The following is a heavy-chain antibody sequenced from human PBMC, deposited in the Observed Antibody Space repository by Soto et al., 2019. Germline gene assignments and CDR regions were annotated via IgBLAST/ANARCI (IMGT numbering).Heavy chain of an antibody. CDR3: ARTEAVVVAATDWFDP. D-gene: IGHD2-15*01. CDR2: IYYSGST. V-gene: IGHV4-30-4*01. Sequence: SETLSLTCTVSGGSISSGDYYWSWIRQPPGKGLEWIGYIYYSGSTYYNPSLKSRVTISVDTSKNQFSLKLSSVTAADTAVYYCARTEAVVVAATDWFDPWGQGTLVTVSS. J-gene: IGHJ5*02. CDR1: GGSISSGDYY.